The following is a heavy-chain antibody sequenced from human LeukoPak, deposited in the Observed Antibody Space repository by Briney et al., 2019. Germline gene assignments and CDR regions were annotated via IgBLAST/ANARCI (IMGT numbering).Heavy chain of an antibody. J-gene: IGHJ6*02. V-gene: IGHV3-23*01. CDR3: ARGGSAAAPETYGMDV. CDR2: INGGGVNT. CDR1: GFTFSSYA. D-gene: IGHD6-13*01. Sequence: GGSLRLSCAASGFTFSSYAMSWVRQAPGKGLEWVSTINGGGVNTHYADSVGGRFTISRDNSKNTLFLQMNSLRAEDTAVYYCARGGSAAAPETYGMDVWGQGTTVTVSS.